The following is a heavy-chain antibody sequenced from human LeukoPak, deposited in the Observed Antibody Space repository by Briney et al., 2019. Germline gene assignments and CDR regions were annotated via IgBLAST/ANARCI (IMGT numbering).Heavy chain of an antibody. V-gene: IGHV3-11*04. CDR3: ARDYYDSSGYYYPFFDY. CDR2: ISSSGSTI. Sequence: GGSLRLSCATSGFTFSNYWMSWIRQAPGKGLEWVSYISSSGSTIYYADSVKGRFTISRDNAKNSLYLQMNSLRAEDTAVYYCARDYYDSSGYYYPFFDYWGQGTLVTVSS. J-gene: IGHJ4*02. CDR1: GFTFSNYW. D-gene: IGHD3-22*01.